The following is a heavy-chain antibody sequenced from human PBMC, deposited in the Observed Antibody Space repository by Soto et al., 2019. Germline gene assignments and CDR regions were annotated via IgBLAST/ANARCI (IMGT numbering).Heavy chain of an antibody. D-gene: IGHD3-16*02. V-gene: IGHV1-2*02. Sequence: GASVKVSCKASGYTFTTYYMHWVLQSPLQWLEWMGCIIPNSGGTNYAQKFQGRVTMTTDTSISTAYMELSRLRSDDTAVYYCARALRVGELSFFDYWGQGTLVTVSS. CDR1: GYTFTTYY. J-gene: IGHJ4*02. CDR2: IIPNSGGT. CDR3: ARALRVGELSFFDY.